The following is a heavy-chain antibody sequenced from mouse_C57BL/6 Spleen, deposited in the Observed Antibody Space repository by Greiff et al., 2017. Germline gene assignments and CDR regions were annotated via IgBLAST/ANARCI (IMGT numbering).Heavy chain of an antibody. CDR2: INPNNGGT. V-gene: IGHV1-26*01. J-gene: IGHJ1*03. D-gene: IGHD1-2*01. CDR3: ATYGGYFDV. Sequence: EVQLQQSGPELVKPGASVKISCKASGYTFTDYYMNWVKQSHGKSLEWIGDINPNNGGTSYNQKFKGKATLTVDKSSSTAYMERRSLTSEDSAVYYCATYGGYFDVWGTGTTVTVSS. CDR1: GYTFTDYY.